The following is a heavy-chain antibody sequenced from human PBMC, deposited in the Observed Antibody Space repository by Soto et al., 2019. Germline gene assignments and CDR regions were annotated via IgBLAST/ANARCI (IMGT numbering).Heavy chain of an antibody. CDR2: ISYDGSNK. CDR1: GFTFSSYG. D-gene: IGHD3-9*01. CDR3: AKDHPGPDYDILTGYSPYFDY. J-gene: IGHJ4*02. Sequence: VGSLRLSCAASGFTFSSYGMHWVRQAPGKGLEWVAVISYDGSNKYYADSVKGRFTISRDNSKNTLYLQMNSLRAEDTAVYYCAKDHPGPDYDILTGYSPYFDYWGQGTLVTVS. V-gene: IGHV3-30*18.